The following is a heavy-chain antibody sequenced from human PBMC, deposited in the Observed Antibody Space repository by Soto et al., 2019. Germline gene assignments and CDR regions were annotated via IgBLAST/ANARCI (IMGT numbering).Heavy chain of an antibody. J-gene: IGHJ5*02. V-gene: IGHV3-48*01. CDR2: ISSSSSTI. Sequence: EVQLVESGGGLVQPGGSLRLSCAASGFTFSSYSMNWVRQAPGKGLEWVSYISSSSSTIYYADSVKGRVTISRDNAKTSLYLQMNSLRAEDTAVYYCARHPERIAQIGWFDPWGQGPLVTVSS. CDR3: ARHPERIAQIGWFDP. D-gene: IGHD6-13*01. CDR1: GFTFSSYS.